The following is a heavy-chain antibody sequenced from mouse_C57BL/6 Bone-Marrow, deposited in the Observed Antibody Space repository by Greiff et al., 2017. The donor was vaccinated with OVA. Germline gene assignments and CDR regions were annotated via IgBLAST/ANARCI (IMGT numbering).Heavy chain of an antibody. CDR2: IDPEDGDT. D-gene: IGHD1-1*01. Sequence: VQLQQSGAELVRPGASVKLSCTASGFNIKDYYMHWVKQRPEQGLEWIGRIDPEDGDTEYAPKFQGKATMTADTSSNTAYLQLSSLTSEDTAVYYCTTGNYYGSNYWYFDVWGTGTTVTVSS. CDR1: GFNIKDYY. CDR3: TTGNYYGSNYWYFDV. V-gene: IGHV14-1*01. J-gene: IGHJ1*03.